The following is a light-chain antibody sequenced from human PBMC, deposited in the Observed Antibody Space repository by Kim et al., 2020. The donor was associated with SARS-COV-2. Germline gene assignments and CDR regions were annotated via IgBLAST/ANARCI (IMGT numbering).Light chain of an antibody. J-gene: IGKJ2*03. Sequence: SASVGDRVTITCRASQSISSWLAWYQQKPVKAPKLLIYKASSLESGVPSRFSGSGSGTEFTLTISSLQPDDFATYYCQQYNSYPYSFGQGTKLEI. CDR3: QQYNSYPYS. V-gene: IGKV1-5*03. CDR1: QSISSW. CDR2: KAS.